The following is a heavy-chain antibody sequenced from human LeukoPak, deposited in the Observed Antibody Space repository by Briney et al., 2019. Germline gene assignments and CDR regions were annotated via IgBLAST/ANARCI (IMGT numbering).Heavy chain of an antibody. V-gene: IGHV3-30-3*01. CDR2: ISFDGDNE. Sequence: GGSLRLSCATSGFTFSNYAIHWVHQAPGKGLEWVADISFDGDNEYYADSVRGRFMISRDNSKNIVYLQMNSLTIEDTAVYYCARGTWGVGAPYWGQGTLVTVSS. J-gene: IGHJ4*02. CDR1: GFTFSNYA. D-gene: IGHD3-16*01. CDR3: ARGTWGVGAPY.